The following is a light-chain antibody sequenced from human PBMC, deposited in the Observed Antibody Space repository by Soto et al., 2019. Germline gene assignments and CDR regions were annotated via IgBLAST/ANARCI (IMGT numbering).Light chain of an antibody. CDR3: QQSYSTPWT. CDR2: AAS. Sequence: DIQMTQSPSSLSASVWDRVTITCRASQSISSYLNWYQQKPGKAPKLLIYAASSLQSGVPSRFSGSGSGTDFTLTISSRQPEDFATYYCQQSYSTPWTFGQGTKVDIK. J-gene: IGKJ1*01. V-gene: IGKV1-39*01. CDR1: QSISSY.